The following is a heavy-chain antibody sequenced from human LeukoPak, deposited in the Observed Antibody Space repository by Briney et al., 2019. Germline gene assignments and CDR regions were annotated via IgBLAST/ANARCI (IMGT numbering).Heavy chain of an antibody. CDR2: IYPGDSDT. CDR3: ARQTVDTAMDYYGMDV. CDR1: GYSFTSYW. Sequence: GESLKISCKGSGYSFTSYWIGWVRQMPGKGLEWMGIIYPGDSDTRYSPSFQGQVTISADESISTAYLQWSSLKASDTAMYYCARQTVDTAMDYYGMDVWGQGTTVTVSS. V-gene: IGHV5-51*01. D-gene: IGHD5-18*01. J-gene: IGHJ6*02.